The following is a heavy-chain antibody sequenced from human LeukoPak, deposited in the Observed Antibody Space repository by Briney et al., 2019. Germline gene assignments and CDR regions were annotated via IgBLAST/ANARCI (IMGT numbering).Heavy chain of an antibody. Sequence: PSETLSLTCAVYDGSLSGYYWTWIRQPPGKGLEWIWEIDHSENTNYNPSLKSRVTISVDTSKNQFSLNLSSVTAADTAVYYCARVVAHFDYWGQGTLVTVSS. V-gene: IGHV4-34*01. D-gene: IGHD2-15*01. J-gene: IGHJ4*02. CDR3: ARVVAHFDY. CDR1: DGSLSGYY. CDR2: IDHSENT.